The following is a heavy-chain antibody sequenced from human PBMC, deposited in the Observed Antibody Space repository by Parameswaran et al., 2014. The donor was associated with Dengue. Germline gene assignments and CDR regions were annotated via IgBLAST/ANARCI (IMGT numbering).Heavy chain of an antibody. D-gene: IGHD3-9*01. V-gene: IGHV4-34*01. J-gene: IGHJ4*02. CDR3: ARGESTGRFDY. CDR2: INHSGST. Sequence: PGKGLEWIGYINHSGSTKYNPSLQSRVTISVHTSKNQFSLILSSVSAADTAVYYCARGESTGRFDYWGQGTLVTVSS.